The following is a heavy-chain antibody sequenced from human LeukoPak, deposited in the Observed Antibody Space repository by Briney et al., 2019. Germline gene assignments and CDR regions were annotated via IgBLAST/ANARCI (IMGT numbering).Heavy chain of an antibody. CDR2: TSTDGSTQ. Sequence: GGSLRLSCAASGFTFSSYWMSWVRLAPGKGLEWVAVTSTDGSTQWHADSVKGRFTLSRDNSKNTLYLQLNSLRDDDTAVYHCARHRGPRLEWGYFDYWGQGTLVSVSS. J-gene: IGHJ4*02. V-gene: IGHV3-30-3*01. D-gene: IGHD3-3*01. CDR3: ARHRGPRLEWGYFDY. CDR1: GFTFSSYW.